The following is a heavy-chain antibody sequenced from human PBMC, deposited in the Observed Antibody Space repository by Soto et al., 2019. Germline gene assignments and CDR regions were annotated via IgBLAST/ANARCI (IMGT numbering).Heavy chain of an antibody. CDR3: ARDYLVDPLEADTRYYYYGMDV. CDR2: INPSGGST. CDR1: GYTFTSYY. J-gene: IGHJ6*02. V-gene: IGHV1-46*01. Sequence: GASVKVSCKASGYTFTSYYMHWVRQAPGQGLEWMGIINPSGGSTSYAQKFQGRVTITADESTSTAYMELSSLRSEDTAVYYCARDYLVDPLEADTRYYYYGMDVWGQGTTVTVSS. D-gene: IGHD2-8*02.